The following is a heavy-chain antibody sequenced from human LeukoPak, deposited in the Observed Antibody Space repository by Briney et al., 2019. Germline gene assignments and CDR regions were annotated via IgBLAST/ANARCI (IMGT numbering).Heavy chain of an antibody. D-gene: IGHD2-2*01. CDR3: ARHSICFDT. Sequence: PSETLSLTCAVSGGSISIYYSSWIRHPPRTGREVSGYISYIGSTNYNPSLTSRATLPVDTCKNQFYMTLKSVTAADTAVYSCARHSICFDTWGQGTLVTVSS. J-gene: IGHJ5*02. CDR2: ISYIGST. CDR1: GGSISIYY. V-gene: IGHV4-59*08.